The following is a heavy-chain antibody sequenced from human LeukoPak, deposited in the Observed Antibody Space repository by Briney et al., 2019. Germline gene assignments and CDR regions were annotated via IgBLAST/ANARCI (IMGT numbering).Heavy chain of an antibody. CDR1: GFIFSVYG. CDR3: ARLGPLFDAFDI. CDR2: MAADGDNI. J-gene: IGHJ3*02. D-gene: IGHD7-27*01. V-gene: IGHV3-30*03. Sequence: GRSLRLSCAASGFIFSVYGMHWVRQAPGKGLEWVALMAADGDNIYYADSVKGRFTISRDNSKNTVYLEMNSLRPEDTAVYHCARLGPLFDAFDIWGQGTMVTVSS.